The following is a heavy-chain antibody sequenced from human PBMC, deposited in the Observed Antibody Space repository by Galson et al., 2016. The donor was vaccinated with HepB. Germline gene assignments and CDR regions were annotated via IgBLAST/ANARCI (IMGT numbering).Heavy chain of an antibody. CDR1: GFTFRSHG. J-gene: IGHJ4*02. V-gene: IGHV3-21*01. CDR3: ARDRVGSSYYMDPFDY. D-gene: IGHD6-13*01. CDR2: ISSVSSYI. Sequence: SLRLSCAASGFTFRSHGMNWVRQAPGKGLEWVSSISSVSSYIYYADSMKGRFTVSRDNAKNSLYLQMNSLRAEDTAVYYCARDRVGSSYYMDPFDYWGQGTLVTVSS.